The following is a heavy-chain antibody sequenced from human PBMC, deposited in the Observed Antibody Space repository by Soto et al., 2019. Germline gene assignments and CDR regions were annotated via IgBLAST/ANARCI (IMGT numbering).Heavy chain of an antibody. CDR2: ISAYNGNT. D-gene: IGHD6-13*01. J-gene: IGHJ6*02. CDR3: ARGRGYSSSWYVYYYYYYGMDV. Sequence: QVQLVQSGAEVKKPGASVKVSCKASGYTFTSYGISWVRQAPGQGLEWMGWISAYNGNTNYAQKLQGRVTMTTDTSTSTVYMELRSLRSDDTAVYYCARGRGYSSSWYVYYYYYYGMDVWGQGTTVTVSS. CDR1: GYTFTSYG. V-gene: IGHV1-18*04.